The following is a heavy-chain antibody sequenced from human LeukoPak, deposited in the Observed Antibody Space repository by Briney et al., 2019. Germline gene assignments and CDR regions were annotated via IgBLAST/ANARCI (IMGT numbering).Heavy chain of an antibody. D-gene: IGHD6-13*01. CDR3: AKDNEAAAGYYYMDV. V-gene: IGHV3-33*06. J-gene: IGHJ6*03. Sequence: GGSLRLSCAASGFTFSSYGMHWVRQAPGKGLEWVAVIWYDGSNKYYADSVKGRFTISRDSSKNTLYLQMNSLRAEDTAVYYCAKDNEAAAGYYYMDVWGKGTTVTVSS. CDR1: GFTFSSYG. CDR2: IWYDGSNK.